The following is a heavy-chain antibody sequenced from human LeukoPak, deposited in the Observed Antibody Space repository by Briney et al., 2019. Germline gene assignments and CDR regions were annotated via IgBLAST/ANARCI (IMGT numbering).Heavy chain of an antibody. CDR2: IYTSGST. J-gene: IGHJ6*03. CDR1: GGSISSGCYY. V-gene: IGHV4-61*02. D-gene: IGHD3-10*01. CDR3: ARVQGYYGSGSYPSHLYYYYYMDV. Sequence: PSETLSLTCTVSGGSISSGCYYWSWIRQPAGKGLEWIRRIYTSGSTNYNPYLKSRVTISVDTSKYQLSLKLSSVTAADTAVYYCARVQGYYGSGSYPSHLYYYYYMDVWGKGTTVTVSS.